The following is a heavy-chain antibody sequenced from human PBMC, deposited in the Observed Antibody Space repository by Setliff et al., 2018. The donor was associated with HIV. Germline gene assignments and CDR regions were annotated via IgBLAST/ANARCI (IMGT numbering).Heavy chain of an antibody. J-gene: IGHJ1*01. V-gene: IGHV1-69-2*01. CDR1: GYSFTTYF. D-gene: IGHD3-9*01. CDR2: VDPEDGET. Sequence: ASVKVSCKASGYSFTTYFMHWVRQAPRKGLEWMGRVDPEDGETIYAERFRGRISITWDSSGNTLFLELGPLRSDDSATYYCVRAFDQDFHNWGQGTVVTVSS. CDR3: VRAFDQDFHN.